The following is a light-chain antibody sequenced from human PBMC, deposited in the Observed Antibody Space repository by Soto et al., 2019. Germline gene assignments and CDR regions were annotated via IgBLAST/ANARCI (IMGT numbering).Light chain of an antibody. V-gene: IGKV3-15*01. CDR3: QQYNNWPLT. CDR1: QSVSND. J-gene: IGKJ4*01. Sequence: EIVMTQSPATVSVSPGERATLSCRAIQSVSNDLAWYQLKPGQPPRLLIDAASSRATGIPARFSGSGYGTEFTLTINSLQSEDFAVYYCQQYNNWPLTFGGGTKVDIK. CDR2: AAS.